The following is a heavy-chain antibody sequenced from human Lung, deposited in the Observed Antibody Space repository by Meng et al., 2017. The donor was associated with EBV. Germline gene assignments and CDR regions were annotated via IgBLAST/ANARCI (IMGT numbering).Heavy chain of an antibody. CDR1: GGSISSGDYY. Sequence: QGQLQEAGPGLVKPSGTLSLPCAVSGGSISSGDYYWSWIRQPPGKGLEWIGYIYYSGSTYYNPSLKSRVTISVDTSKNQFSLSLNSVTAADTAVYYCARGGTSSAPFDYWGQGTLVTVSS. CDR2: IYYSGST. J-gene: IGHJ4*02. V-gene: IGHV4-30-4*01. CDR3: ARGGTSSAPFDY. D-gene: IGHD2-2*01.